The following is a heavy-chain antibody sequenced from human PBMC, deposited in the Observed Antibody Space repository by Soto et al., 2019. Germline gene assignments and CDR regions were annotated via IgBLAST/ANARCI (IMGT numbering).Heavy chain of an antibody. Sequence: QVQLQASGPGLVKASQTLSLTCTLSGASVSSAEHYWSWLRQPPGKGLEWIGYTYSSGGSYYNASLQRRVSISVDTSQNQFFLKLTSVTAADTAVYDCARHSGYDNAGAADKRGPGILVSVSS. J-gene: IGHJ4*02. V-gene: IGHV4-30-4*01. D-gene: IGHD5-12*01. CDR1: GASVSSAEHY. CDR2: TYSSGGS. CDR3: ARHSGYDNAGAADK.